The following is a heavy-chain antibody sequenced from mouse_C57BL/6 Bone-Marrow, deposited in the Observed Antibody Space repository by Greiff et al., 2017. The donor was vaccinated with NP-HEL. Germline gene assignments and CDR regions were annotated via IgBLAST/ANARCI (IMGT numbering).Heavy chain of an antibody. D-gene: IGHD1-1*01. CDR2: ISDGGSST. CDR3: ARDYYGSKVAY. CDR1: GFTFSSSA. V-gene: IGHV5-4*01. Sequence: EVQLVESGGGLVKPGGSLKLSCAASGFTFSSSAMSWVRQTPEKRLEWVATISDGGSSTYYPDNVKGRFTISRNKAKNNLYLPTSHVKAEDTAMYDCARDYYGSKVAYWGKGTLVTGSA. J-gene: IGHJ3*01.